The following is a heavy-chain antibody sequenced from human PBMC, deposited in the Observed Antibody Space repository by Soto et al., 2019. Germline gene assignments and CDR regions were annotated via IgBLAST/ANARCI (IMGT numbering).Heavy chain of an antibody. D-gene: IGHD2-8*01. CDR2: ISSSSTII. CDR1: GFAFSSYS. J-gene: IGHJ5*01. V-gene: IGHV3-48*02. Sequence: EVHLVEYGGGLVQPGGSLRLSCAASGFAFSSYSMNWLRQAPGKGLEWISYISSSSTIIHYADSVKDRFTISRDDAKSSLYLQMYSLRYEDTAVYYCARGRMNLDNWFDSWGQGSLVTVSS. CDR3: ARGRMNLDNWFDS.